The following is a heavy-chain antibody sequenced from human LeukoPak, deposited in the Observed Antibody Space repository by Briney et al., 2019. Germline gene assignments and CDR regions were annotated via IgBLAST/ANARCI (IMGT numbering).Heavy chain of an antibody. D-gene: IGHD3-3*01. V-gene: IGHV3-74*01. CDR3: AREGVVIDY. CDR1: GFTFSTYW. Sequence: GGPLRLSCAASGFTFSTYWMDWVRQAPGKGLVWVSRINSGGTTTTYADSVKGRFSISRDNAKNTLYLQMDSLSVEDTAVYYCAREGVVIDYWGQGTLVTVSS. J-gene: IGHJ4*02. CDR2: INSGGTTT.